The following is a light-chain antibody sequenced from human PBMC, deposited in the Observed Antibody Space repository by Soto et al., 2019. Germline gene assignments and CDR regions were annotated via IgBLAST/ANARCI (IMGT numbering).Light chain of an antibody. CDR2: KGT. CDR1: SDDVGAYNS. CDR3: CSFAVTNTYV. Sequence: QSALAQPASVSGSPGQSITIPCTGTSDDVGAYNSVSWYQQLPHKAPQVILYKGTQRPSGVSSRLSGPTSGNAASLTISGLQADDEAEYDCCSFAVTNTYVFGAGTKVTVL. V-gene: IGLV2-23*01. J-gene: IGLJ1*01.